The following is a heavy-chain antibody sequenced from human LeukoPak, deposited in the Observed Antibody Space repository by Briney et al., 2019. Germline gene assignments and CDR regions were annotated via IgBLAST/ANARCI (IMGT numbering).Heavy chain of an antibody. Sequence: GGSLRLSCAASGFTFSTYAMNWIRQAPGKGLEWVSYFGDTSGTIHYADSLKGRFTISRDNAEMSLYLQMNSLRAEDTAVYYCARSNGLRYFDHWGRGTLVTVSS. CDR1: GFTFSTYA. D-gene: IGHD2-8*01. CDR2: FGDTSGTI. V-gene: IGHV3-48*04. CDR3: ARSNGLRYFDH. J-gene: IGHJ4*02.